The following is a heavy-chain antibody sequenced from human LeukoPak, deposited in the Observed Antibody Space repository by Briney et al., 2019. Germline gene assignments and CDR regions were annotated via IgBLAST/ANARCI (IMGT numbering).Heavy chain of an antibody. V-gene: IGHV3-48*03. J-gene: IGHJ4*02. D-gene: IGHD5-18*01. Sequence: GGSLRLSCAASGFTFSSYEMNWVRQAPGKGLEWVTYVSSSGNTKYYADSVKGRFTISRDNARNSLYLQMDSLRAEDTAVYYCARDSDRRGYTYGYFDYWGQGTLVTVSS. CDR1: GFTFSSYE. CDR3: ARDSDRRGYTYGYFDY. CDR2: VSSSGNTK.